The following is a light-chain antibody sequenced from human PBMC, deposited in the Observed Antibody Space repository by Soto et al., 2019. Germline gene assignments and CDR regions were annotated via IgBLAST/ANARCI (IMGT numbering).Light chain of an antibody. J-gene: IGLJ1*01. CDR3: SSYTSSSTPYV. Sequence: QSVLTQPASVSGSPGQSIAISCTGTSNDVGGYNYVSWYQQHPVKAPQLIIYDVTNRPSGVSDRFSGSKSGNTASLTISGLQAEDVADYYCSSYTSSSTPYVFGTGTIVNVL. CDR2: DVT. V-gene: IGLV2-14*01. CDR1: SNDVGGYNY.